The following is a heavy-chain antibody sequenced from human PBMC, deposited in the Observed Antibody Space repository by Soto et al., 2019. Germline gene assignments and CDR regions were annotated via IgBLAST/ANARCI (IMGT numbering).Heavy chain of an antibody. CDR2: ISSSSSYI. CDR3: ARGGVLEWLLRTFFDY. CDR1: GFTFSSYS. Sequence: GGSLRLSCAASGFTFSSYSMNWVRQAPGKGLEWVSSISSSSSYIYYADSVKGRFTISRDNAKNSLYLQMNSLRAEDTAVYYCARGGVLEWLLRTFFDYWGQGTLVTVSS. J-gene: IGHJ4*02. V-gene: IGHV3-21*01. D-gene: IGHD3-3*01.